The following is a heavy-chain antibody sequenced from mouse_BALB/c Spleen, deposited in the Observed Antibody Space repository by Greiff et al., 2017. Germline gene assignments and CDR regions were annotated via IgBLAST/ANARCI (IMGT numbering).Heavy chain of an antibody. CDR2: IYPYNGGT. V-gene: IGHV1S29*02. CDR1: GYTFTDYN. D-gene: IGHD1-1*01. CDR3: ARTLLYVYYAMDY. J-gene: IGHJ4*01. Sequence: EVQLVESGPELVKPGASVKISCKASGYTFTDYNMHWVKQSHGKSLEWIGYIYPYNGGTGYNQKFKSKATLTVDNSSSTAYMELRSLTSEDSAVYYCARTLLYVYYAMDYWGQGTSVTVSS.